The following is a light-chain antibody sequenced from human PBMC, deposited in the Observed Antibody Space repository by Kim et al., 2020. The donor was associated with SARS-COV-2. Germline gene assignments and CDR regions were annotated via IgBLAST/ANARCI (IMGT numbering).Light chain of an antibody. J-gene: IGLJ1*01. CDR3: QSFDISLSGYV. CDR2: GNS. CDR1: SSNIGAGHD. Sequence: QRVTISCAGTSSNIGAGHDVHWCQQLPGTAPKLLIYGNSNRPSGVPDRFSGSESGTSASLAISGLQAEDEADYYCQSFDISLSGYVFGTGTKVTVL. V-gene: IGLV1-40*01.